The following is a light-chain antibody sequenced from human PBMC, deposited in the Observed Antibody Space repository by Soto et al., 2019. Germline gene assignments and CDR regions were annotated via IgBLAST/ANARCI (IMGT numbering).Light chain of an antibody. CDR1: QTVISTY. Sequence: EIVLTQSPGTLSLSPEERATLSCRASQTVISTYLAWYQQKPGQAPRLLIYGASSRATGIPDRFSGSGSGTDFTLTISRLEPEDFAVYYCQHYGTSPQTFGQGTKVEIK. V-gene: IGKV3-20*01. J-gene: IGKJ1*01. CDR3: QHYGTSPQT. CDR2: GAS.